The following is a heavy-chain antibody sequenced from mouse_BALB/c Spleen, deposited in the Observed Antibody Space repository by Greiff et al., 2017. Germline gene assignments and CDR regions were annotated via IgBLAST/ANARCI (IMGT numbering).Heavy chain of an antibody. Sequence: QVQLQQSGPELVKPGASVRISCTASGYTFTSYYIHWVQQRPGQGLEWIGWIYPGNVNTKYNEKFKGQATLTADKSSSTAYMQLSSLTSEDSAVYFCARASVRRDHDFDYWGQGTTLTVSS. CDR3: ARASVRRDHDFDY. CDR2: IYPGNVNT. CDR1: GYTFTSYY. V-gene: IGHV1S56*01. J-gene: IGHJ2*01. D-gene: IGHD2-14*01.